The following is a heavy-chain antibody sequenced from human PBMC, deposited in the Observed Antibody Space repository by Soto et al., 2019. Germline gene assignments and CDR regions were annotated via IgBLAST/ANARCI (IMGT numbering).Heavy chain of an antibody. Sequence: PGGSLRLSCAASGFTFSSYEMNWVRQAPGKGLEWVSYISSSGSTIYYADSVKGRFTISRDNAKNSLYLQMNSLRAEDTAVYYCARDPTSWEAAGQNYYYYYGMDVCGQGPTVTVYS. D-gene: IGHD6-13*01. CDR1: GFTFSSYE. V-gene: IGHV3-48*03. CDR3: ARDPTSWEAAGQNYYYYYGMDV. J-gene: IGHJ6*02. CDR2: ISSSGSTI.